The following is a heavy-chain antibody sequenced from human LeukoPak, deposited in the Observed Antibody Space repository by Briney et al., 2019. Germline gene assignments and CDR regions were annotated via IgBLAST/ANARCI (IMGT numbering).Heavy chain of an antibody. CDR1: GFAVSSSY. J-gene: IGHJ4*02. V-gene: IGHV3-53*05. CDR3: AKEDGGSSRLFDF. Sequence: GGSLRLSCAASGFAVSSSYMSWVRQAPGKGLEWVSLIYSGGSTHYADYVKGRFSISRDSSKNTLYLQMNTARHEDTAIYYCAKEDGGSSRLFDFWGQGTLVTVSS. CDR2: IYSGGST. D-gene: IGHD2-15*01.